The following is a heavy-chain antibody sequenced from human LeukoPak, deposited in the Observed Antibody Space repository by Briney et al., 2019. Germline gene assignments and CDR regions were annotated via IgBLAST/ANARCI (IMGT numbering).Heavy chain of an antibody. CDR1: GFTXSXYA. Sequence: GGSLRLSCAASGFTXSXYAMXWVXXAPGKXLEWVSAXSGSGGSTYYADSVKGRFTISRDNSKNTLHLQMNSLRAEDTAVYYCAKEGIVGVPFDYWGQGTLVTVSS. D-gene: IGHD1-26*01. J-gene: IGHJ4*02. CDR2: XSGSGGST. V-gene: IGHV3-23*01. CDR3: AKEGIVGVPFDY.